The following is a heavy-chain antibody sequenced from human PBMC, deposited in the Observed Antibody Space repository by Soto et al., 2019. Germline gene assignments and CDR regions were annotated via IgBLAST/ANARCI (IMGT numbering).Heavy chain of an antibody. CDR3: ARRYGSGSYYNMFDP. CDR2: IYYSGST. Sequence: SETLSLTCTVSGGSISSGDYYWSWIRQPPGKGLEWIGYIYYSGSTYYNPSLKSRVTISVDTSKNQFSLKLSSVTAADTAVYYCARRYGSGSYYNMFDPWGQGTLVNVSS. CDR1: GGSISSGDYY. D-gene: IGHD3-10*01. J-gene: IGHJ5*02. V-gene: IGHV4-30-4*01.